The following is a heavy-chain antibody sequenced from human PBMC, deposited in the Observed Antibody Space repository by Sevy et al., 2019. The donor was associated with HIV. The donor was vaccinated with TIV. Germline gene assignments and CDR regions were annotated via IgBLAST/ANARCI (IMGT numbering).Heavy chain of an antibody. CDR2: INHSGST. CDR1: GGSFSGYY. Sequence: SETLSLTCAVYGGSFSGYYWNWIRQSPGKGLEWIGEINHSGSTHYNPSLKSRVTISVDTSKNQFSLRLNSVPAAATAVYYCARAPPVVVVPGAPSWFDPWGQGTLVTVSS. J-gene: IGHJ5*02. D-gene: IGHD2-2*01. CDR3: ARAPPVVVVPGAPSWFDP. V-gene: IGHV4-34*01.